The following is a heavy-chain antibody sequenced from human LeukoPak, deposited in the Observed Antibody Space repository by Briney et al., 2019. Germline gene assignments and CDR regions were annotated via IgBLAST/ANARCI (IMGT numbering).Heavy chain of an antibody. J-gene: IGHJ5*02. Sequence: GGSLRLSCAASGFTFSNYWMHWVRQAPGKGLVWVSRISSDESITSYADSVKGRFTISRDNAKNTLYLQMNSLRAEDTAVYYCARARYCSSTSCYTGWFDPWGQGTLVTVSS. V-gene: IGHV3-74*01. D-gene: IGHD2-2*02. CDR2: ISSDESIT. CDR1: GFTFSNYW. CDR3: ARARYCSSTSCYTGWFDP.